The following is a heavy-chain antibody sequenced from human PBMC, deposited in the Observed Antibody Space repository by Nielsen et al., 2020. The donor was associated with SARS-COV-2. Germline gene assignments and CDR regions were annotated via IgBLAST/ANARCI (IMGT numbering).Heavy chain of an antibody. J-gene: IGHJ3*02. CDR2: INPSDGST. V-gene: IGHV1-46*01. CDR1: GYTFTSYY. CDR3: ASSPMVRGVIGWRAAFDI. D-gene: IGHD3-10*01. Sequence: ASVKVSCKASGYTFTSYYMHWVRQAPGQGLEWMGIINPSDGSTSYAQKFQGRVTMTRDTSTSTVYMELSSLRSEDTAVYYCASSPMVRGVIGWRAAFDIWGQGTMVTASS.